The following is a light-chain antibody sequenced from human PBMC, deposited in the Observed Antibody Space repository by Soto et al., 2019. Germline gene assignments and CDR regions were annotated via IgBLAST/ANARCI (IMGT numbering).Light chain of an antibody. CDR3: QQSYSTPRT. J-gene: IGKJ1*01. Sequence: DIPMTQSPSSLSASVGDRVTITCRASQSISSYLNWYQQKPGKAPKLLIYAASSLQGGVPSRFSGSGSGTDFTLTISSLQPADFATYYCQQSYSTPRTFGQGTKVEIK. CDR2: AAS. CDR1: QSISSY. V-gene: IGKV1-39*01.